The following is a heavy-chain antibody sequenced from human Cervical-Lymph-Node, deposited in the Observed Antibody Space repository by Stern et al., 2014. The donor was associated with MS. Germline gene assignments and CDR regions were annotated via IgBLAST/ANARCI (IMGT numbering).Heavy chain of an antibody. CDR1: GFSFSRYA. CDR2: IWYDGSNP. V-gene: IGHV3-33*01. J-gene: IGHJ4*02. Sequence: MQLVESGGGVVQPGRSLRLSCAASGFSFSRYAMHWDRQAPGKGLEWVALIWYDGSNPYYADSVTGRFTISRDNFKNTLYLQMNSLRAEDTAVYYCASAYSSSHYYFDYWGQGTLVTVSS. CDR3: ASAYSSSHYYFDY. D-gene: IGHD6-13*01.